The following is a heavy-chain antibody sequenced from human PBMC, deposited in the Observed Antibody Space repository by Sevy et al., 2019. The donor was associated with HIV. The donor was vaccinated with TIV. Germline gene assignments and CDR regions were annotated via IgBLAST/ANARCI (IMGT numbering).Heavy chain of an antibody. J-gene: IGHJ4*02. V-gene: IGHV3-30-3*01. CDR2: VSKEGTNK. D-gene: IGHD1-26*01. CDR3: ARDPHLVPHRGSFDS. CDR1: GFTFTRYA. Sequence: GGSLRLSCEASGFTFTRYAFHWVRQAPGKGLEWVAVVSKEGTNKYYVDSVKGRFTISRDNSRNTLYLQMQSLRADDTAVYFCARDPHLVPHRGSFDSWGQGTLVTASS.